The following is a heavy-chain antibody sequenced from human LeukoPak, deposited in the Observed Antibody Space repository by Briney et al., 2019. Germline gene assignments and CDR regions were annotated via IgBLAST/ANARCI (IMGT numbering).Heavy chain of an antibody. CDR2: MSYDGSNK. J-gene: IGHJ4*02. CDR3: AKDEVQGDILTGYMYIDY. CDR1: GFTFSNYG. V-gene: IGHV3-30*18. Sequence: GGSLRLSCAASGFTFSNYGMHWVRQAPGKGLEWVAIMSYDGSNKYYADSVKGRFTISRDNSKNTLYLEMNSLRAEDTAVYYCAKDEVQGDILTGYMYIDYWGQGTLVTVS. D-gene: IGHD3-9*01.